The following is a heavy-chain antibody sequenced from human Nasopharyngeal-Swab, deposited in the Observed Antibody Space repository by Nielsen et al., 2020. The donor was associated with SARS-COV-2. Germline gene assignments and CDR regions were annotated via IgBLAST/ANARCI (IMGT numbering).Heavy chain of an antibody. CDR1: GFTFSNYG. Sequence: GGSLRLSCAAPGFTFSNYGMHWVRQAPGKGLEWVALIWYDGSNKYYADSVKGRFTISRDNSKNTLYLQMNSLRAEDTAVYYCARDLGGFGGYWGQGTLATVSS. CDR3: ARDLGGFGGY. CDR2: IWYDGSNK. D-gene: IGHD4-23*01. J-gene: IGHJ4*02. V-gene: IGHV3-33*01.